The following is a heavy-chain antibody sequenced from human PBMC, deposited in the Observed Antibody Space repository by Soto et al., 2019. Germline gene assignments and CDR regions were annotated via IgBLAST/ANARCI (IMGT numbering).Heavy chain of an antibody. J-gene: IGHJ4*02. Sequence: EVQLLESGGGVVQPGGSLRLSCAPSGFIFSNYAMSWVRQARGKGLEWVSAISGSGADTYYTDSVKGRFTISRDNFKNPLYLQMNSLRDEATAVYYCAKDTGRGGGSVFDYWGQGTLVTVSS. CDR3: AKDTGRGGGSVFDY. V-gene: IGHV3-23*01. CDR1: GFIFSNYA. D-gene: IGHD2-15*01. CDR2: ISGSGADT.